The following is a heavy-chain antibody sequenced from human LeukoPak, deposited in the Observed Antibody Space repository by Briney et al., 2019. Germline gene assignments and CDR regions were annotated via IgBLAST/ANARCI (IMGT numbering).Heavy chain of an antibody. D-gene: IGHD2-2*01. CDR2: IYYSGST. CDR1: GGSISSSSYY. J-gene: IGHJ4*02. V-gene: IGHV4-39*01. Sequence: SETLSLTCTVAGGSISSSSYYWGWIRQPPGKGLEWIVSIYYSGSTYYNQSLKSRVTISIDTSKNQFSLKLTSVTAADTAMYYCARMKGVVVTPTARPTFYFDYWGQGILVTVSS. CDR3: ARMKGVVVTPTARPTFYFDY.